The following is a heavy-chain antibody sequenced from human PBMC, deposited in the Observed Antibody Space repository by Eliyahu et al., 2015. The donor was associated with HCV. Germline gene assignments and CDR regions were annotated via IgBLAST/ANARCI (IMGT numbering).Heavy chain of an antibody. CDR1: SISSGSYF. Sequence: SISSGSYFWNWIRQPAGKRLEWIGHIYTSGTTYYNPSFKSRVAISIDTSKNQFSLNLTSVTAADTAVYYCARVHPGGFGDYVGNAFDVWGQGTLVTVSS. J-gene: IGHJ3*01. CDR3: ARVHPGGFGDYVGNAFDV. CDR2: IYTSGTT. V-gene: IGHV4-61*09. D-gene: IGHD4-17*01.